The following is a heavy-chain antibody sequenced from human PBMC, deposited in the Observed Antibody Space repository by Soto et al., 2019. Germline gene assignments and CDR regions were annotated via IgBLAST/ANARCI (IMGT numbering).Heavy chain of an antibody. V-gene: IGHV4-39*01. CDR1: GGSISSSSYY. Sequence: KPSETLSLTCTVSGGSISSSSYYWGWIRQPPGKGLEWIGSIYYSGSTYYNPSLKSRVTISVDTSKNQFSLKLSSVTAADTAVYYCARRSGSGSYYNVPYNWFDPWGQGTLVTVSS. D-gene: IGHD3-10*01. CDR2: IYYSGST. J-gene: IGHJ5*02. CDR3: ARRSGSGSYYNVPYNWFDP.